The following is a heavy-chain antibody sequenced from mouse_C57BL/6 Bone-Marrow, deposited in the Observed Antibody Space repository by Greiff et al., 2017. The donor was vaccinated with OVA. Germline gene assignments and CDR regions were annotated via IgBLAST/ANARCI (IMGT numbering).Heavy chain of an antibody. J-gene: IGHJ3*01. D-gene: IGHD2-4*01. CDR2: IDPEDGET. V-gene: IGHV14-2*01. CDR1: GFNIKDYY. Sequence: EVQLQQSGAELVKPGASVNLSCTASGFNIKDYYMHWVKQRTEQGLEWIGRIDPEDGETKYAPKFQGKATITADTSSNTAYLQLSSLTSEDTAVYYCARGIYYDYDAWFAYWGQGTLVTVSA. CDR3: ARGIYYDYDAWFAY.